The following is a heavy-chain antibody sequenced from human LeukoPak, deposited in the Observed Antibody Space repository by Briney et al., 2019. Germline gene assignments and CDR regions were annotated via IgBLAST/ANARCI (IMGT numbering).Heavy chain of an antibody. V-gene: IGHV4-34*01. Sequence: SETLPLTCAVYGGSFRGYYWSWIRQPPGKGLEWIGEINHSGSTNYNPSLKSRVTISVDTSKNQFSLKLSSVTAADTAVYYCASYSSGYGGSWGQGTLVTVSS. CDR2: INHSGST. CDR3: ASYSSGYGGS. CDR1: GGSFRGYY. D-gene: IGHD5-12*01. J-gene: IGHJ5*02.